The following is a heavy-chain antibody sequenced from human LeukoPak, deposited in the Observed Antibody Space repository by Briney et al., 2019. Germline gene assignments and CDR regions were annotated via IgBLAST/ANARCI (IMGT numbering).Heavy chain of an antibody. V-gene: IGHV3-23*01. CDR1: GFTFSSYA. D-gene: IGHD2-2*01. Sequence: GGSLRLSCAASGFTFSSYAVSWVRQAPGEGLEWVTSINGDGSATYYADSVKGRFTVSRDNSKNTLFLQMNSLRAEDTAIYYCAKDQVSTRVDYFQYWGQGTLVTVSS. CDR2: INGDGSAT. CDR3: AKDQVSTRVDYFQY. J-gene: IGHJ4*02.